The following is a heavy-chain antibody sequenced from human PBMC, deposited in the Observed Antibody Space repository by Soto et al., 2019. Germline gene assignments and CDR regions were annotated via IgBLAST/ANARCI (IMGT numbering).Heavy chain of an antibody. CDR3: ARGVVVAAHIDY. CDR1: GGSISSGGYY. Sequence: PSETLSLTCTVSGGSISSGGYYWSWIRQHPGKGLEWIGYIYYSGSTYYNPSLKSRVTISVDTSKNQFSLKLSSVTAADTAVYYCARGVVVAAHIDYWGQGTLVTVSS. V-gene: IGHV4-31*03. D-gene: IGHD2-15*01. J-gene: IGHJ4*02. CDR2: IYYSGST.